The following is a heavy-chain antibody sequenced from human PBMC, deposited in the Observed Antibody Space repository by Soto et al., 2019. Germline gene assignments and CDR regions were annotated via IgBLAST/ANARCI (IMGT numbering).Heavy chain of an antibody. D-gene: IGHD2-15*01. CDR1: GYTFTGYY. V-gene: IGHV1-2*02. Sequence: RASVKTCCKASGYTFTGYYIHWVRQAPGQGLEWMGWIKPDSGATKYAPKFQDRVTMSRDTSISTAYIDVSSLRSDDTAVYYCARVEESPSGGGWDSKFDYWGQGTLVTVSS. CDR3: ARVEESPSGGGWDSKFDY. J-gene: IGHJ4*02. CDR2: IKPDSGAT.